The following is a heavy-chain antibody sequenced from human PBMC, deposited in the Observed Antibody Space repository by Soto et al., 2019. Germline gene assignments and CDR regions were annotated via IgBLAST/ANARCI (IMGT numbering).Heavy chain of an antibody. CDR2: ISHDGSNK. V-gene: IGHV3-30*18. Sequence: QVQLVESGGGVVQPGRSLRLSCAASGFTFSSYGMHWVRQAPGKGLEWVAVISHDGSNKYFADSVKGRFTISRDNSQNTLYLQMNSLRADDTAVYYCAKHLLAVAGYLHCMDVWGQGTTVTVSS. CDR3: AKHLLAVAGYLHCMDV. D-gene: IGHD6-19*01. CDR1: GFTFSSYG. J-gene: IGHJ6*02.